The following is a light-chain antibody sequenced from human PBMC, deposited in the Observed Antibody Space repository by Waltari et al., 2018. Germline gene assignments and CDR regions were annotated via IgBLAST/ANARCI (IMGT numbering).Light chain of an antibody. CDR1: RSDVGGFYF. CDR2: NVS. J-gene: IGLJ1*01. V-gene: IGLV2-14*03. CDR3: SSYTGDYTYV. Sequence: QSALTQPASVSGSPGHSITISCTGTRSDVGGFYFVSWYQRHPARAPKLIISNVSRRPSAVFSLFSGSKSGNRASLTISGLQSGAEATYYCSSYTGDYTYVFGTGTEVTVV.